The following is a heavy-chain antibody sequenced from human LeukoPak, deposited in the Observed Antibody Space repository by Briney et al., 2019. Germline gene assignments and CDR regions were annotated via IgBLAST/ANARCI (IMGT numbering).Heavy chain of an antibody. J-gene: IGHJ4*02. CDR3: ATGIAEDY. V-gene: IGHV3-15*01. Sequence: GGSLRLSCAASGLTLSNAWMNWVRQAPGKGLEWVGRIKTKSEGGTTDYAAPVKGRFTISRDDSQNTLYLQMNSLKSEDTAVYYCATGIAEDYWGQGTLVTVSS. CDR2: IKTKSEGGTT. D-gene: IGHD2-15*01. CDR1: GLTLSNAW.